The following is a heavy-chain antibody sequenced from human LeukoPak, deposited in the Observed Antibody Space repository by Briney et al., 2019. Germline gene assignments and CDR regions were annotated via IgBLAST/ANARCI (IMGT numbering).Heavy chain of an antibody. D-gene: IGHD3-10*01. CDR2: IIPILGIA. J-gene: IGHJ6*02. V-gene: IGHV1-69*04. Sequence: SVKVSCKASGGTFSSYAISWVRQAPGQGLEWMGRIIPILGIANYAQKFQGRVTITADKSTSTAYMELSSLRSEDTAVYYCASPGGPSGSCNRYYYYGMDVWGQGTTVTVSS. CDR3: ASPGGPSGSCNRYYYYGMDV. CDR1: GGTFSSYA.